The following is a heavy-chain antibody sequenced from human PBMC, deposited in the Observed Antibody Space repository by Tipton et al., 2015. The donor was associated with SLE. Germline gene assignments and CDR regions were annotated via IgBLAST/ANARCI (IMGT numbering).Heavy chain of an antibody. D-gene: IGHD2-2*01. V-gene: IGHV4-34*01. Sequence: TLSLTCAVYGGSFRGYYWSWIRQPPGKGLEWIGEINHSGSTNYNPSLKSRFTISVDTSKNQFSLKLSSVTAADTAVYYCARGGVPAARDYWGQGTLVTVST. CDR3: ARGGVPAARDY. CDR1: GGSFRGYY. CDR2: INHSGST. J-gene: IGHJ4*02.